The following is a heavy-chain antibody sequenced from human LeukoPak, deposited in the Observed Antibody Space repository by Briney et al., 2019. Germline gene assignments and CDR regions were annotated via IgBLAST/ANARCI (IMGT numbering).Heavy chain of an antibody. CDR2: IIPIFGTA. J-gene: IGHJ4*02. CDR1: GGTFSSYA. V-gene: IGHV1-69*05. CDR3: ARGHSYYDFWSGYFRL. D-gene: IGHD3-3*01. Sequence: SVKVSCKASGGTFSSYAISWVRQAPGQGLEWMGRIIPIFGTANYAQKFQGRVTITTDESTSTAYMELSSLRSEDTAVYYCARGHSYYDFWSGYFRLWGQGTLVTVSS.